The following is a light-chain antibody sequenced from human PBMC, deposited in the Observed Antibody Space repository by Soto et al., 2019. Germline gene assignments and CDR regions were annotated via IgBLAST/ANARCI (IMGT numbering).Light chain of an antibody. CDR2: KAS. J-gene: IGKJ2*01. CDR1: RSITTW. CDR3: QRYHISPSS. Sequence: DIQMTQSPSTLSASVGDRVTITCRASRSITTWLAWYQQKPGKAPKLLIYKASTLESGVPSRFSGSGSGTEFTLTISSVQPDDFETYYCQRYHISPSSFGRGTKLEIK. V-gene: IGKV1-5*03.